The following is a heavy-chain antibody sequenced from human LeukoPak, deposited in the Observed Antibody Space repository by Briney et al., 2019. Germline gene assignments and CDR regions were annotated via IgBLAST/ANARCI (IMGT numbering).Heavy chain of an antibody. V-gene: IGHV3-30*02. CDR3: ARAGRYDKGRGDFDY. CDR2: IRYDGSNK. Sequence: GGSLRLSCAASGFTFSSYGMHWVRQAPGKGLEWVAFIRYDGSNKYYADSVKGRFTISRDNSKNTLYLQMNSLRAEDTALYYCARAGRYDKGRGDFDYWGQGTLVTVSS. CDR1: GFTFSSYG. J-gene: IGHJ4*02. D-gene: IGHD3-10*01.